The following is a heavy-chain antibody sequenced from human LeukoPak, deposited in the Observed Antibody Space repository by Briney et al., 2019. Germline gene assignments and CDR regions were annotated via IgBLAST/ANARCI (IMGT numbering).Heavy chain of an antibody. CDR2: IYSSGST. J-gene: IGHJ6*02. V-gene: IGHV4-59*01. D-gene: IGHD3-16*01. CDR1: GVSFSGYY. Sequence: SETLSLTCAVYGVSFSGYYWSWIRQPPGKGLEWIGYIYSSGSTNYNPSLKSRVTISVDTSKNQFSLKLSSVTAADTAVYYCARVDEGGYYYYGMDVWGQGTTVTVSS. CDR3: ARVDEGGYYYYGMDV.